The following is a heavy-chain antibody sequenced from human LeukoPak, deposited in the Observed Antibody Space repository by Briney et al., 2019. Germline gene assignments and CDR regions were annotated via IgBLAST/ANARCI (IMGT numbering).Heavy chain of an antibody. CDR1: GGSISSGGYS. CDR3: ARDQGGTTVTDWYFDL. D-gene: IGHD4-17*01. CDR2: IYYSGST. J-gene: IGHJ2*01. V-gene: IGHV4-31*03. Sequence: SETLSLTCTVSGGSISSGGYSWSWIRQHPGKGLEWIGYIYYSGSTYYNPSLKSRVTISVDTSKNQFSLKLSSVTAADTAVYYCARDQGGTTVTDWYFDLWGRGTLVTVSS.